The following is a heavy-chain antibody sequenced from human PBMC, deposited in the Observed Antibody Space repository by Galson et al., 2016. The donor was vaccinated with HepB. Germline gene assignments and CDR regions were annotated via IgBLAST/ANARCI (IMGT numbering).Heavy chain of an antibody. CDR1: GFTFSSYA. D-gene: IGHD6-13*01. V-gene: IGHV3-30*04. Sequence: SLRLSCAASGFTFSSYAMRWVRQAPGKGLEWVAGISYDGSISNYADSVKGRFTISRDNSKNTVYLQMSSLRAEDTAVYYCASRARSSLYNWGQGTLVTVSS. CDR3: ASRARSSLYN. CDR2: ISYDGSIS. J-gene: IGHJ4*02.